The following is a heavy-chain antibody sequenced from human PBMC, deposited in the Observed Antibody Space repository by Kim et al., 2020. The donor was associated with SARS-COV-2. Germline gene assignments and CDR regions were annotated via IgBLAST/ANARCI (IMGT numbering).Heavy chain of an antibody. V-gene: IGHV3-9*01. D-gene: IGHD6-13*01. Sequence: GGSLRLSCAASGFTFDDYAMHWVRQAPGKGLEWVSGISWNSGSIGYADSVKGRFTISRDNAKNPLYLQMNSLRAEDTALYYCAKDIGWQQLVLYYYGMDVWGQGTTVTVSS. CDR2: ISWNSGSI. J-gene: IGHJ6*02. CDR3: AKDIGWQQLVLYYYGMDV. CDR1: GFTFDDYA.